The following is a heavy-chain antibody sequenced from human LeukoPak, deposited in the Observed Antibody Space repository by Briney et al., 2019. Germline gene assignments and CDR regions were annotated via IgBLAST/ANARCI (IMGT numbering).Heavy chain of an antibody. J-gene: IGHJ4*02. Sequence: SETLSLTCTVSGGSVTRGNYYWSWIRQPPGKGLEWIGYIYYSDSTYYNPSLEGRVTIAVDTSKNQFSLKLSSVTAADTAVYYCARGGTDYYFDYWGQGTLVTVSS. CDR2: IYYSDST. V-gene: IGHV4-30-4*01. CDR1: GGSVTRGNYY. D-gene: IGHD1-26*01. CDR3: ARGGTDYYFDY.